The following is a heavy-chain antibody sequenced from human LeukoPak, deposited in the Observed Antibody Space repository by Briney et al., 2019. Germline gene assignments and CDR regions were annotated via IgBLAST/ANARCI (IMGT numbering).Heavy chain of an antibody. CDR1: GGSVTDYY. J-gene: IGHJ4*02. D-gene: IGHD6-13*01. CDR2: IYYTGT. V-gene: IGHV4-59*02. Sequence: PSETLSLTCTVSGGSVTDYYWSWIRQSPGKGLEWIGYIYYTGTSYNPSLKSRVTISADTSKNQFSLKLISVTAADTAVYYCARFPYSSSLHEFDYWGQGTLVTVSS. CDR3: ARFPYSSSLHEFDY.